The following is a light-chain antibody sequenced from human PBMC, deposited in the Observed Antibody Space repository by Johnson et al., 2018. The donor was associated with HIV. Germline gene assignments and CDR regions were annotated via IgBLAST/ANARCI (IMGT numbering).Light chain of an antibody. J-gene: IGLJ1*01. CDR1: SSNIGNNY. Sequence: QLVLTQPPSVSAAPGQKVTISCSGSSSNIGNNYVSWYQQLPGTAPKLLIYENNKRPSGIPDRFSGSKSGTSATLGITGLQTGAEAYYYCGTWDSSLSAFYVFGTGTKITVL. CDR2: ENN. CDR3: GTWDSSLSAFYV. V-gene: IGLV1-51*02.